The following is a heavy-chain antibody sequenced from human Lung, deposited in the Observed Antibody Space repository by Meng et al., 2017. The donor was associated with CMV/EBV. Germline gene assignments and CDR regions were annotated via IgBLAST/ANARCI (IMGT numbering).Heavy chain of an antibody. V-gene: IGHV3-30-3*02. Sequence: GGSLRLXXAASGFPFRTYAMHWVRQAPGKGREWVAVISSDGNFQHYADSLKGRFTISRDNSKNTLYLQMNSLRAEDTAVYYCAKEWAPHEHFDYWGQGTVVTVSS. CDR1: GFPFRTYA. CDR2: ISSDGNFQ. CDR3: AKEWAPHEHFDY. J-gene: IGHJ4*02.